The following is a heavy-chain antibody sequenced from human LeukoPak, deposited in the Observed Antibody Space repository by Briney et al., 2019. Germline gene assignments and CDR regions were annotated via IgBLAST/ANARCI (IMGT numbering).Heavy chain of an antibody. J-gene: IGHJ5*02. CDR2: IRYDGSNK. D-gene: IGHD3-16*02. CDR3: AKGRGDYVWGSYRPNWFDP. CDR1: GFTFSSYG. Sequence: GGSPRLSCAASGFTFSSYGMHWVRQAPGNGLEWVAFIRYDGSNKYYADSVKGRFTISRDNSKNTLYLQMNSLRAEDTAVYYCAKGRGDYVWGSYRPNWFDPWGQGTLVTVSS. V-gene: IGHV3-30*02.